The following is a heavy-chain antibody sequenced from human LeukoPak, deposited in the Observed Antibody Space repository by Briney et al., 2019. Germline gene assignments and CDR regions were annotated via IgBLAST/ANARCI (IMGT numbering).Heavy chain of an antibody. CDR3: ARDQANFYPTVGWFDP. CDR2: TYYSGSTGST. D-gene: IGHD2/OR15-2a*01. CDR1: GYSINNGYY. V-gene: IGHV4-38-2*02. J-gene: IGHJ5*02. Sequence: SETLSLTCTVSGYSINNGYYWGWIRQPPGKGLEWIGSTYYSGSTGSTYYNPSFKSRVTILIDTSKNQFSLKLSSVTAADTAVYYCARDQANFYPTVGWFDPWGQGTLVTVSS.